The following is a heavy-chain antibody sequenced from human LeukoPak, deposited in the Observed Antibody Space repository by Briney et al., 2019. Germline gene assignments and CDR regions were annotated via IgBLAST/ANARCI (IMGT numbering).Heavy chain of an antibody. D-gene: IGHD2-21*02. CDR1: GFTFSTYW. CDR3: ARDVGDL. CDR2: INQGGSEK. V-gene: IGHV3-7*01. Sequence: GGSLRLSCAPSGFTFSTYWMGWVRQAHGKGLEWLANINQGGSEKYYMDSVKGRFTISRDNAKTSLFLQMNRLRAEGTAVYYCARDVGDLWGQGTLVTVSS. J-gene: IGHJ4*02.